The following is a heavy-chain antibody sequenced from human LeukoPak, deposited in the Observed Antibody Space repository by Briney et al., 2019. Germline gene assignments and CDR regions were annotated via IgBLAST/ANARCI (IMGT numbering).Heavy chain of an antibody. D-gene: IGHD3-22*01. CDR3: ARPGNYYDSH. J-gene: IGHJ4*02. Sequence: SETLSLTCTVSGGSINTYYWSWIRQPPGKRLEWIGYISYSGTTYYHPSLKSRLTISVDTSKNQFSLKLSSVTAADTAVYYCARPGNYYDSHWGQGTLVTVSS. CDR1: GGSINTYY. V-gene: IGHV4-59*08. CDR2: ISYSGTT.